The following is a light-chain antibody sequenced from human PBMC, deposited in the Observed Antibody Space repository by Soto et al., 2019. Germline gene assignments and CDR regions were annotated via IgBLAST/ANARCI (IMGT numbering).Light chain of an antibody. Sequence: DIVLTQSPLSLSVTPGEPASISCRSSQSLLHSNGYNYLDWYLQKPGQSPQLLNYLGFNRASGVPYRFNGRGSGKDFTLKISRVEAEDVWVYYCMEALQTSSYTFGQGTKLEIK. CDR3: MEALQTSSYT. CDR2: LGF. CDR1: QSLLHSNGYNY. J-gene: IGKJ2*01. V-gene: IGKV2-28*01.